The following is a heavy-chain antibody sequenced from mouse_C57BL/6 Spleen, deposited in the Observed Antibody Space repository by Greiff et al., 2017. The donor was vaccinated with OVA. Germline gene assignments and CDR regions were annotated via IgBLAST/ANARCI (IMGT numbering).Heavy chain of an antibody. V-gene: IGHV1-55*01. CDR2: IYPGSGST. J-gene: IGHJ2*01. D-gene: IGHD1-1*01. CDR3: ARWGTTVVPLDY. Sequence: VQLQQPGAELVKPGASVKMSCKASGYTFTSSWITWVQQRPGQGLEWNGAIYPGSGSTNYNEKFKSKATLTVDTSSSTAYMQLSSLTSEDSAVYYCARWGTTVVPLDYWGQGTTLTVSS. CDR1: GYTFTSSW.